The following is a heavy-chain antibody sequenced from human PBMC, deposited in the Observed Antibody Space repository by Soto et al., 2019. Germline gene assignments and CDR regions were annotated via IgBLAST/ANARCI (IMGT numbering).Heavy chain of an antibody. CDR1: GGTFSSYA. Sequence: QVQLVQSGAEVKKPGSSVKVSCKASGGTFSSYAISWVRQAPGQGLEWMGGIIPIFGTANYAQKFQGRVTIXAXXSTSTACMELSSLRSEDTAVYYCARTGGGNDAFGIWGQGTMVTVSS. CDR3: ARTGGGNDAFGI. D-gene: IGHD3-16*01. J-gene: IGHJ3*02. CDR2: IIPIFGTA. V-gene: IGHV1-69*12.